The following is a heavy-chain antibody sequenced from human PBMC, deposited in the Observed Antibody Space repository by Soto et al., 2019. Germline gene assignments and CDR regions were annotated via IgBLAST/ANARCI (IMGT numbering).Heavy chain of an antibody. V-gene: IGHV3-30*18. CDR1: GFTFSDYG. J-gene: IGHJ4*02. CDR2: ISHEGGTQ. Sequence: QVQLAESGGGVVQPGGSLRLSCAASGFTFSDYGIDWIRQAPGKGLGWVAVISHEGGTQYYADSVRGRFTVSRDNSKNKWYLQMDSLRPEDTAVYFCAKEWSPKVSRWDDYWGQGTPVTVSS. CDR3: AKEWSPKVSRWDDY. D-gene: IGHD1-26*01.